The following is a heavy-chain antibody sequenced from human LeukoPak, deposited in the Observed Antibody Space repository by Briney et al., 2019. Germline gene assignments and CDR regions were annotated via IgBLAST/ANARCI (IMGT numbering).Heavy chain of an antibody. CDR3: AKGGGYSYGPFDY. D-gene: IGHD5-18*01. Sequence: SGGSLRLSCAASGFTFSSYAMSWVRQAPGKGLEWVSAISGGGGSTYYADSVKGRFTISRDNSKNTLYLQMNSLRAEDTAVYYCAKGGGYSYGPFDYWGQGTLVTVSS. J-gene: IGHJ4*02. CDR1: GFTFSSYA. CDR2: ISGGGGST. V-gene: IGHV3-23*01.